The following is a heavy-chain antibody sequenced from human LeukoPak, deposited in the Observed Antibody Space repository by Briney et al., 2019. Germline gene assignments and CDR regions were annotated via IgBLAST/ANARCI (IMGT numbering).Heavy chain of an antibody. Sequence: GGSLRLSCAASGGTFSSYAISWVRQAPGQGLEWMGRIIPILGIANYAQKFQGRVTITADKSTSTAYMELSSLRSEDTAVYYCARDDYYDSSGIFDAFDIWGQGTMVTVSS. CDR2: IIPILGIA. CDR3: ARDDYYDSSGIFDAFDI. CDR1: GGTFSSYA. V-gene: IGHV1-69*04. D-gene: IGHD3-22*01. J-gene: IGHJ3*02.